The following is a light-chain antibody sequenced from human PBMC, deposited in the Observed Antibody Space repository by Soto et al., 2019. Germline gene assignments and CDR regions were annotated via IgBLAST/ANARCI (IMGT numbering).Light chain of an antibody. J-gene: IGLJ1*01. CDR3: SSYTSSSPSDYV. CDR1: SSDVGGYNY. Sequence: QSVLTQPDSVSGSPGQSITISCTGTSSDVGGYNYVSWYQQHPGKAPKLMIYDVSNRPSGVSNRFSGSKSGNTASLTISGLQAEDEADYYCSSYTSSSPSDYVFGTGTKVTVL. CDR2: DVS. V-gene: IGLV2-14*01.